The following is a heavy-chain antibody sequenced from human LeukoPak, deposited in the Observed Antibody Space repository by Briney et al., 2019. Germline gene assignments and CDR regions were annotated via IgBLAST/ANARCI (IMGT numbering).Heavy chain of an antibody. J-gene: IGHJ4*02. CDR1: GFTFSSYE. V-gene: IGHV3-21*01. D-gene: IGHD6-13*01. Sequence: PGGSLRLSCVASGFTFSSYEMNWVRQAPGKGLEWVSSISSSSSYIYYADSVKGRFTISRDNAKNSLYLQMNSLRAEDTAVYYCARGYSSSWYYFDYWGQGTLVTVSS. CDR2: ISSSSSYI. CDR3: ARGYSSSWYYFDY.